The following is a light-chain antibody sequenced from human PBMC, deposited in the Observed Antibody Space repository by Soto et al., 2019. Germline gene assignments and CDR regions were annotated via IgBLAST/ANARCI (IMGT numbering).Light chain of an antibody. CDR3: QQYGSSPQT. CDR2: ATS. V-gene: IGKV3-20*01. CDR1: QSVNSSY. Sequence: EIVLTQSPGTLSLSPGERATLSCRASQSVNSSYLAWFQQKPGQAPRLLIYATSSRATGIPDRFSGSGSGTDFTLTISRLEPEDFAVYYCQQYGSSPQTFGQGTKVDIK. J-gene: IGKJ1*01.